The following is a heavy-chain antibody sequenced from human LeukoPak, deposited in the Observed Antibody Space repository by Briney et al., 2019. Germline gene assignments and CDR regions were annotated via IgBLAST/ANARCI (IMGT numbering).Heavy chain of an antibody. J-gene: IGHJ5*02. CDR1: GYTITNNW. Sequence: ASVKVSCRASGYTITNNWMHWVRQAPGQGLEWMGVINPSGTGTSYAQKFQGRITMSRDTSTSTIYMELSSLRSEDTAFYYCATDHSMANIAWWFDPWGQGTLVTVSS. CDR2: INPSGTGT. CDR3: ATDHSMANIAWWFDP. V-gene: IGHV1-46*01. D-gene: IGHD2/OR15-2a*01.